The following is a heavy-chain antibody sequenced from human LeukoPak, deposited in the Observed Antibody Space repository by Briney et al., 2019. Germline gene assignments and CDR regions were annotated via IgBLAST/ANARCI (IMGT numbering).Heavy chain of an antibody. CDR2: ISAYSAKT. J-gene: IGHJ5*02. Sequence: ASVKVSCKASGYTFTSYGFNWVRQAPGQGLEWMGWISAYSAKTNYAQKFQGRVTMTTDTSTSTAFMELRTLRSDDTAVYYCARDATDCGGECYTHWFDPWGQGTLVTVSS. CDR1: GYTFTSYG. V-gene: IGHV1-18*01. D-gene: IGHD2-21*01. CDR3: ARDATDCGGECYTHWFDP.